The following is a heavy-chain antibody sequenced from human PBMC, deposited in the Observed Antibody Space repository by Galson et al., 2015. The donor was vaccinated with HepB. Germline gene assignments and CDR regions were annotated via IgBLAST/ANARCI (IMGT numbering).Heavy chain of an antibody. D-gene: IGHD3-22*01. CDR1: GFTFSSYA. V-gene: IGHV3-30*04. CDR3: AREGDSSGYYVTFDAFDI. Sequence: SLRLSCAASGFTFSSYAMHWVRQAPGKGLEWVAVISYDGSNKYYADSVKGRFTISRDNSKNTLYLQMNSLRAEDTAVYYCAREGDSSGYYVTFDAFDIWGQGTMVTVSS. J-gene: IGHJ3*02. CDR2: ISYDGSNK.